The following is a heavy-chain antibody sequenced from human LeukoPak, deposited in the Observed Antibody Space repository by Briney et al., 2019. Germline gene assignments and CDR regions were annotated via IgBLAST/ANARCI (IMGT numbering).Heavy chain of an antibody. CDR1: GFTFSSYA. V-gene: IGHV3-23*01. Sequence: PGGSLRLSCAASGFTFSSYAMSRVRQAPGKGLEWVSAISGSGGSTYYADSVKGRFAISRDNSKNTLYLQMNSLRAEDTAVYYCATNTAMGYFDYWGQGTLVTVSS. J-gene: IGHJ4*02. CDR2: ISGSGGST. CDR3: ATNTAMGYFDY. D-gene: IGHD5-18*01.